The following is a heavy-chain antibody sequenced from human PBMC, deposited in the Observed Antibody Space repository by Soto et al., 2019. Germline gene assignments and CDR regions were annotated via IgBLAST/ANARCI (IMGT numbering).Heavy chain of an antibody. CDR1: GGSISSNNYY. Sequence: QLQLQESGPGLVKPSETLALTCTVSGGSISSNNYYWGWIRQPPGKGLEWIGRIYYSGSTYYNPAHKGRVIISVDTSKNQCALKLSSGTAADTAVYYCARHSGRSLHDYWGQGPLVTVAS. J-gene: IGHJ4*02. V-gene: IGHV4-39*01. D-gene: IGHD1-26*01. CDR2: IYYSGST. CDR3: ARHSGRSLHDY.